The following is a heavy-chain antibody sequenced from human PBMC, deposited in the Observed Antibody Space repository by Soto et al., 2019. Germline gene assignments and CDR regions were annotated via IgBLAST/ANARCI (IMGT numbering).Heavy chain of an antibody. Sequence: SETLSLTCAVYGGSFSGYYWSWIRQPPGKGLEWIGEINHSGSTNYNPSLKSRVTISVDTSKNQFSLKLSSVTAADTAVYYCARGPNIATIFGVVASYWYFDLWGRGTLVTVSS. CDR3: ARGPNIATIFGVVASYWYFDL. CDR2: INHSGST. V-gene: IGHV4-34*01. J-gene: IGHJ2*01. D-gene: IGHD3-3*01. CDR1: GGSFSGYY.